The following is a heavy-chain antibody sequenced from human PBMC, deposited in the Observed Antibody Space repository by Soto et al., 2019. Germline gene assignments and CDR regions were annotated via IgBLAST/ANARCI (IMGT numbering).Heavy chain of an antibody. V-gene: IGHV3-30*18. J-gene: IGHJ6*02. CDR2: TSYDGSNK. Sequence: QVQLVASGGGLVQPGRSLRLSCAASGFAFSNYAMHWVRQAPGKGPEWVVVTSYDGSNKYYADSGKGRFTISRDNAKNTLFLKMDSLRVEDTAIYYCAEAMVGTAPLFGMDVWGQGTTVTVSS. D-gene: IGHD2-15*01. CDR3: AEAMVGTAPLFGMDV. CDR1: GFAFSNYA.